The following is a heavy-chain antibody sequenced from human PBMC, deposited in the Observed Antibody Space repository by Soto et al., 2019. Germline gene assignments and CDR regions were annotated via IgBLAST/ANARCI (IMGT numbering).Heavy chain of an antibody. Sequence: QLHLVQSGAVVKKPGASVTVSCSASGYPVTAYYMHWVRQAPGRGLEWMGGINPATGAAKYTQTFQGRVTMPRDPSTSTVFMELGGLTSEDPAVFYCARGGGVGVAGSAAFDMWGQGTLVTVSS. V-gene: IGHV1-2*02. CDR1: GYPVTAYY. CDR2: INPATGAA. CDR3: ARGGGVGVAGSAAFDM. D-gene: IGHD3-3*01. J-gene: IGHJ3*02.